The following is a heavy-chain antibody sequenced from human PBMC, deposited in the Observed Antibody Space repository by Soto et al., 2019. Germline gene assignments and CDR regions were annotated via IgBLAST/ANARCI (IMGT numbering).Heavy chain of an antibody. D-gene: IGHD4-17*01. V-gene: IGHV1-69*12. CDR3: ARDRTTVVTPYYYYGMDV. CDR1: GGTFSSYA. Sequence: QVQLVQSGAEVKKPGSSVKVSCKASGGTFSSYAISWVRQAPGQGLEWMGGIIPIFGTANYAQKFQGRVTITADESTSTAYMELSRLRSEDTAVYYCARDRTTVVTPYYYYGMDVWGQGTTVTVSS. J-gene: IGHJ6*02. CDR2: IIPIFGTA.